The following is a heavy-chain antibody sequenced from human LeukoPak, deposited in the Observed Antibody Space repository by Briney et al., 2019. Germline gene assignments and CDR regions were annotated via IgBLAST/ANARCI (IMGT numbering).Heavy chain of an antibody. J-gene: IGHJ4*02. CDR1: GGSISSYY. V-gene: IGHV4-59*01. D-gene: IGHD3-3*01. Sequence: SETLSLTCTVSGGSISSYYWSWIRQPPGKGLEWIGYIYYSGSTNYNPSLKSRVTISVDTSKNQFSLKLSSVTAADTAVYYCARVEPYDFWSGYPLYFDYWGQGTLVTVSS. CDR2: IYYSGST. CDR3: ARVEPYDFWSGYPLYFDY.